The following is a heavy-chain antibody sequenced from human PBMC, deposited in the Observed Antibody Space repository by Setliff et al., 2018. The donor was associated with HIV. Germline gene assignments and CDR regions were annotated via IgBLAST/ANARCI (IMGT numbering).Heavy chain of an antibody. CDR2: ISAYNGNT. CDR1: GYTFTDYG. CDR3: GRSRRGIAVAFDANLFDT. Sequence: ASVKVSCKASGYTFTDYGISWVRQAPGQGLEWMGWISAYNGNTKYAQKFQGRVTMTTHTSTNTAYMELRSLRSDDTAVYYCGRSRRGIAVAFDANLFDTWGQGTLVTVSS. D-gene: IGHD6-19*01. J-gene: IGHJ5*02. V-gene: IGHV1-18*01.